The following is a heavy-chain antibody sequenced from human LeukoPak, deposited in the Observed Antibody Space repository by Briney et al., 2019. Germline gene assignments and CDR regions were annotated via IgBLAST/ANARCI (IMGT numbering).Heavy chain of an antibody. J-gene: IGHJ4*02. D-gene: IGHD1-20*01. CDR2: LTGDGGT. V-gene: IGHV3-53*01. CDR3: AKVKWKLIGYFDY. Sequence: GGSLRLSCEASGFTVSSTHMVWVRQAPGKGLEWVSVLTGDGGTYYADSVKGRFTNSRDDSKNTLFLQMNSLRAEDTAVYFCAKVKWKLIGYFDYWGQGTLVAVSS. CDR1: GFTVSSTH.